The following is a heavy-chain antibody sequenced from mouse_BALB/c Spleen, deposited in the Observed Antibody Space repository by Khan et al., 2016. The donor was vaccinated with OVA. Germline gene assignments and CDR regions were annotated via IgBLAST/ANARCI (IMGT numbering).Heavy chain of an antibody. V-gene: IGHV5-17*02. D-gene: IGHD1-1*01. J-gene: IGHJ4*01. CDR2: ISSGSSAI. Sequence: EVELVESGGGLVQPGGSRKLSCAASGFTFSSFGMHWVRQAPEKGLEWVAYISSGSSAIYYADTVKGRFTISRDNPKNTLFLQLTSLRSEDTAMYYCARCVSRTRDDYGMDYWGQGTSVTVSS. CDR3: ARCVSRTRDDYGMDY. CDR1: GFTFSSFG.